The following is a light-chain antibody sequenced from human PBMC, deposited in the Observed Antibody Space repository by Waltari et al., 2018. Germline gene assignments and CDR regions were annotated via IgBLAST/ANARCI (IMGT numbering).Light chain of an antibody. V-gene: IGKV3-20*01. J-gene: IGKJ1*01. CDR2: AAS. Sequence: EIVLTQSPATLSLSPGERAPLACRASQSVSRFLAWYQQKPGQAPRLLIYAASSRATGIPDRFSGSGSGTDFSLTISRLEPEDFAMYYCQHYVSLPATFGQGTKVEIK. CDR1: QSVSRF. CDR3: QHYVSLPAT.